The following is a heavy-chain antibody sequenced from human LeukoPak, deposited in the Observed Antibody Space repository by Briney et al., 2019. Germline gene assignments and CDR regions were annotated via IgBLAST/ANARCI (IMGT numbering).Heavy chain of an antibody. V-gene: IGHV5-51*01. Sequence: GESLKISCKASGYSFTSYFIGWVRQMPGKGLEWMGIIHPSDSDTRYSPSFEGQVTISADKSISTAYLQWSSLKASDTAMYYCARSVATMAPHYFDCWGQGTLVTVSS. CDR3: ARSVATMAPHYFDC. J-gene: IGHJ4*02. D-gene: IGHD5-12*01. CDR1: GYSFTSYF. CDR2: IHPSDSDT.